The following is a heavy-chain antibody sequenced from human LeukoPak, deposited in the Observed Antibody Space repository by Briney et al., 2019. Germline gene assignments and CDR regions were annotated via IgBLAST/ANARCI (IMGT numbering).Heavy chain of an antibody. CDR1: GFTFSDYY. CDR3: AKDLGAARSPVDY. Sequence: GGSLRLSCAGSGFTFSDYYMSWIRQAPGKGLEWVSYISTSSSYRNYAGSVQGRFTISRDNAKNSLYLQMNSLRAEDTAVYYCAKDLGAARSPVDYWGQGTLVTVSS. J-gene: IGHJ4*02. V-gene: IGHV3-11*05. CDR2: ISTSSSYR. D-gene: IGHD6-6*01.